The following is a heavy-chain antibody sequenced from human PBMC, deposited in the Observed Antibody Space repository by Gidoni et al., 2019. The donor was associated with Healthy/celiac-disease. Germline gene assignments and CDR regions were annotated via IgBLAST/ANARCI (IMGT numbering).Heavy chain of an antibody. CDR3: AREAGHYDSSGYVFDAFDI. V-gene: IGHV3-33*01. J-gene: IGHJ3*02. CDR2: IWYDGSNK. CDR1: GFTFSSYG. D-gene: IGHD3-22*01. Sequence: QVQLVESGGGVVQPGRSLRRSCAASGFTFSSYGMHWVRQAPGKGLEWVAVIWYDGSNKYYADSVKGRFTISRDNSKNTLYLQMNSLRAEDTAVYYCAREAGHYDSSGYVFDAFDIWGQGTMVTVSS.